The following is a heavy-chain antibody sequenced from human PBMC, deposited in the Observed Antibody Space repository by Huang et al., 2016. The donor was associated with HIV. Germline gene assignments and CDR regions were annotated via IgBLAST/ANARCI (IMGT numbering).Heavy chain of an antibody. V-gene: IGHV3-30*18. CDR1: GFTFSSYG. Sequence: QVQLVESGGGVVQPGRSLRISCAASGFTFSSYGVHWVRQARGKGLEWVAVISYDAKTKYYADSGKGRFSISRDNSKTTVYLQLNSLRVEDTAVYYCAKGGSAAAVLDFWGQGTLVTVSS. D-gene: IGHD6-13*01. CDR3: AKGGSAAAVLDF. CDR2: ISYDAKTK. J-gene: IGHJ4*02.